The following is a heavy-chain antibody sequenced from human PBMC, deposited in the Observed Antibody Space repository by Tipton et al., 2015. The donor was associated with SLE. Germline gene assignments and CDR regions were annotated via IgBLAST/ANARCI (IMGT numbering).Heavy chain of an antibody. Sequence: SLRLSCAASGFTVSSNYMSWVRQAPGKGLEWVPVIYSGGSTYYADSVKGRFTISRDNSNNTLYLQMNSLRPEDTAVYYCANDPIGIPGTGLFDYWGQGTLVTVSS. CDR1: GFTVSSNY. J-gene: IGHJ4*02. CDR2: IYSGGST. V-gene: IGHV3-53*05. D-gene: IGHD1-1*01. CDR3: ANDPIGIPGTGLFDY.